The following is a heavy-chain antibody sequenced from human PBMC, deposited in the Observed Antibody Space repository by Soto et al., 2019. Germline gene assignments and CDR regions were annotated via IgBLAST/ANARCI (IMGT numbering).Heavy chain of an antibody. J-gene: IGHJ5*02. D-gene: IGHD6-13*01. V-gene: IGHV4-34*01. CDR2: INHSGST. CDR1: GGSFSGYY. Sequence: PSETLSLTCAVYGGSFSGYYWSWIRQPPGKGLEWIGEINHSGSTNYNPSLKSRVTISVDTSKNQFSLKLSSVTAADTAVYYCARVKSSSWYRGWFDPWGQGTLVTAPQ. CDR3: ARVKSSSWYRGWFDP.